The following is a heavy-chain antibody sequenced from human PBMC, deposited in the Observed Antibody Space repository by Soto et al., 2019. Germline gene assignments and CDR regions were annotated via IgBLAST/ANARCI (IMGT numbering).Heavy chain of an antibody. V-gene: IGHV4-59*01. Sequence: AETLSLTGTVSVTSISSYYWSWMRQPPGKGLEGIANIHYSGTTKYNPSLASRVALSVDTSKNQFSLKMTSATAADSGMYFCSRYNSDAIDYRGRGPPVTVSS. CDR3: SRYNSDAIDY. D-gene: IGHD1-1*01. CDR1: VTSISSYY. J-gene: IGHJ4*02. CDR2: IHYSGTT.